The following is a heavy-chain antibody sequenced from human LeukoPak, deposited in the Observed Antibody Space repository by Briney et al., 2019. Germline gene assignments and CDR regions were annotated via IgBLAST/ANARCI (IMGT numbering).Heavy chain of an antibody. CDR1: GFTFTTYW. Sequence: GGSLRLSCAVSGFTFTTYWMTWVRQAPGKGLVWVASINQDGSENYYADSLKGRFTISRDNAKNSLYLQVSSLRAEDTAVYYCARGVLTFDYWGQGTLVTVSS. J-gene: IGHJ4*02. V-gene: IGHV3-7*01. CDR2: INQDGSEN. CDR3: ARGVLTFDY.